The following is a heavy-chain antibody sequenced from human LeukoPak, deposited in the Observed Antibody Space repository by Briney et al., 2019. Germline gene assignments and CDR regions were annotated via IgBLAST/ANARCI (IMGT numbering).Heavy chain of an antibody. V-gene: IGHV4-59*12. Sequence: SQTLSLTCTVSGGSISSYYWSWIRQPPGKGLEWIGYIYYSGSTNYNPSLKSRDTISVDTSKNQFSLKLSSVTAADTAVYYCARDPRITIFGVVPTDNWFDPWGQGTLVTVSS. D-gene: IGHD3-3*01. CDR3: ARDPRITIFGVVPTDNWFDP. CDR1: GGSISSYY. J-gene: IGHJ5*02. CDR2: IYYSGST.